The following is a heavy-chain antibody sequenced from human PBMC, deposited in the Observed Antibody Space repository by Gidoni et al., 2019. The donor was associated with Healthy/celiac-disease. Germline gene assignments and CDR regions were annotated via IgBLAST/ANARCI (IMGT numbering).Heavy chain of an antibody. CDR1: GGSISSSNW. J-gene: IGHJ4*02. V-gene: IGHV4-4*02. D-gene: IGHD2-2*01. CDR3: ARVLGYCSSTSCQSFDY. CDR2: IYHSGST. Sequence: QVQLQESGPGLVKPSGTLSLTCAVSGGSISSSNWWSWVRQPPGKGLEWIGEIYHSGSTNYNPSLKSRVTISVDKSKNQFSLKLSSVTAADTAVYYCARVLGYCSSTSCQSFDYWGQGTLVTVSS.